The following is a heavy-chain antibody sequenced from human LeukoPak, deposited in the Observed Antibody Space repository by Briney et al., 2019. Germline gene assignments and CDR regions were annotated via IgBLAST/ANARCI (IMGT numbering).Heavy chain of an antibody. V-gene: IGHV4-59*08. D-gene: IGHD2-21*01. Sequence: KPSETLSLTCTVSGGSISSYYWSWIRQPPGKGLEWIGYIYYSGSTNYNPSLKSRVTISVDTSKNQFSLKLSSVTAADTAVYYCARQALWFFDHWGQGTLVTVSS. CDR3: ARQALWFFDH. J-gene: IGHJ4*02. CDR2: IYYSGST. CDR1: GGSISSYY.